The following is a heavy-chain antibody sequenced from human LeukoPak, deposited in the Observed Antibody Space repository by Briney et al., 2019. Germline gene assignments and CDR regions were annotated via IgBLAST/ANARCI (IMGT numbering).Heavy chain of an antibody. CDR2: INPSGGST. D-gene: IGHD3-10*01. J-gene: IGHJ5*02. CDR3: ARGSQNWFDP. Sequence: GASVKVSCKASGYTFTSYYMHWVRQAPGQGLEWMGIINPSGGSTSYAQKLQGRVTMTTDTSTSTAYMELRSLRSDDTAVYYCARGSQNWFDPWGQGTLVTVSS. V-gene: IGHV1-46*01. CDR1: GYTFTSYY.